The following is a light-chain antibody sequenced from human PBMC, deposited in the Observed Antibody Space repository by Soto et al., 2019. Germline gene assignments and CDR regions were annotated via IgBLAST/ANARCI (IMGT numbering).Light chain of an antibody. CDR1: SSDVGGYNY. CDR3: SSYAGSNVV. CDR2: EVN. V-gene: IGLV2-8*01. Sequence: QSALTQPPSASGSPGQSVTISCTGTSSDVGGYNYVSWYQQRPGKAPQLMIYEVNKRPSGVPDRFSGSKSGNTASLTVSGLQAEDEADYYCSSYAGSNVVFGGGTKLTVL. J-gene: IGLJ2*01.